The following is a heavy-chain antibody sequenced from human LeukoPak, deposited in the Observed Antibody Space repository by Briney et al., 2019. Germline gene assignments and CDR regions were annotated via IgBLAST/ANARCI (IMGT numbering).Heavy chain of an antibody. Sequence: GGSLRLSCAASGFAFSTYAMSWVRQAPGKGLEWVSSISGSGSNTYYADSVKGRFTISRDNSKNTLYLQMNSLRAEDTAVYYCAKDLITRVGGVNWSDPGGQETLVTVSS. CDR2: ISGSGSNT. J-gene: IGHJ5*02. CDR3: AKDLITRVGGVNWSDP. V-gene: IGHV3-23*01. CDR1: GFAFSTYA. D-gene: IGHD3-10*01.